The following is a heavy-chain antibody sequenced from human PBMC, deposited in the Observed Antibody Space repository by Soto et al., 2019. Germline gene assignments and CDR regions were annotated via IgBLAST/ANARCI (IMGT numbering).Heavy chain of an antibody. CDR3: AKGGRGLLSPLAI. CDR1: GGTFSSYA. V-gene: IGHV1-69*01. J-gene: IGHJ3*02. CDR2: IIPMFRTA. D-gene: IGHD2-15*01. Sequence: GASVQVSCKASGGTFSSYALSWLRPAPGQGLEWRGGIIPMFRTANYARRLQCRVTITSEESTSTVYMELSSLRSKDTALFYCAKGGRGLLSPLAIGGPGTMVAASS.